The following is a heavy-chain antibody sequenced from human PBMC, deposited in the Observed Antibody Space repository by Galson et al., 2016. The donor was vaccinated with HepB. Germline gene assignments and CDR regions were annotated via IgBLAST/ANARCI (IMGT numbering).Heavy chain of an antibody. D-gene: IGHD2-15*01. Sequence: SLRLSCAVSGLNYNNYWMHWVRQAPGKGLVWVSRINRDGTDTSYEDSVKGRFTISRDNATNTLYLQMNSLTAEDTAVYYCARDPRFCTGGTCDALDYWGQGTLVTVSS. CDR3: ARDPRFCTGGTCDALDY. V-gene: IGHV3-74*01. CDR2: INRDGTDT. CDR1: GLNYNNYW. J-gene: IGHJ4*02.